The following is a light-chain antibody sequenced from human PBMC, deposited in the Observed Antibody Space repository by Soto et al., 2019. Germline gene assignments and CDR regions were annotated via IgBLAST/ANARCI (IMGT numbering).Light chain of an antibody. CDR2: ATS. J-gene: IGKJ2*01. CDR1: QSVTSK. Sequence: IVMTQSPVTLSLSPGERATLSCRASQSVTSKLAWFQQKPGQAPRLLIYATSTRATGVPARFSGSGSGPEFTLTISSLQSEDFAVYSCQQYNNWPHTFGQGTKLEIK. CDR3: QQYNNWPHT. V-gene: IGKV3-15*01.